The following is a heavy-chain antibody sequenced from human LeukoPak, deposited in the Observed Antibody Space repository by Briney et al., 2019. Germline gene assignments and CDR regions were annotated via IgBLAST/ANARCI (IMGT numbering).Heavy chain of an antibody. CDR2: IKSKTDGGTT. CDR3: TSTYYYDSSGYYSSCYFDY. V-gene: IGHV3-15*01. Sequence: GGSLRLSCAASGFTFSSAWMSWVRQAPGKGLEWVGRIKSKTDGGTTDYAAPVKGRFTISRDDSKNTMYLQMNSLKTEDTAVYYCTSTYYYDSSGYYSSCYFDYWGQGTLVTVSS. J-gene: IGHJ4*02. D-gene: IGHD3-22*01. CDR1: GFTFSSAW.